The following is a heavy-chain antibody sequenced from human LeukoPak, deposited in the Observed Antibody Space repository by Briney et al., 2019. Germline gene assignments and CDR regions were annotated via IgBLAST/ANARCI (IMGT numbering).Heavy chain of an antibody. CDR2: IYHGGST. V-gene: IGHV4-30-2*01. CDR3: ARGQDYSNWFDP. J-gene: IGHJ5*02. CDR1: GGSISSGGYS. D-gene: IGHD2-15*01. Sequence: SQTLSLTSAVSGGSISSGGYSWSWIRQPPGKGLEWIGYIYHGGSTYYNPSLKSRVTISVDRSKNQFSLKLSSVTAADTAVYYCARGQDYSNWFDPWGQGTLVTVSS.